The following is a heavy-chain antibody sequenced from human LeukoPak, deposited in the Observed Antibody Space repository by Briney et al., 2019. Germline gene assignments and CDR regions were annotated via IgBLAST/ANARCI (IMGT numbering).Heavy chain of an antibody. Sequence: ASVKVSCKASGYTFTGYYVHWVRQAPGQGLEWMGWINPNSGGTNYAQKFQGRVTMTRDTPISTAYMELSRLRSDDTAVYYCARGGRQAIAVAGPAWTYWGQGTLVTVSS. J-gene: IGHJ4*02. CDR3: ARGGRQAIAVAGPAWTY. D-gene: IGHD6-19*01. V-gene: IGHV1-2*02. CDR1: GYTFTGYY. CDR2: INPNSGGT.